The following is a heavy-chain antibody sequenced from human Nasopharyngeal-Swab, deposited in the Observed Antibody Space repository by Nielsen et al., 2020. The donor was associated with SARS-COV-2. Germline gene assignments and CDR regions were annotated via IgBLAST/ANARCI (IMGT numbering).Heavy chain of an antibody. D-gene: IGHD1-26*01. CDR2: IRRKTYGGAQ. CDR3: ARSVGSYYGQGAFDI. V-gene: IGHV3-49*01. J-gene: IGHJ3*02. CDR1: GFTFGDYA. Sequence: GESLKISCTTSGFTFGDYAMSWFRQAPGKGLEWVGFIRRKTYGGAQEYAVSVKGRFTIARDGAESIAYLQMNSMETEDTGVYYWARSVGSYYGQGAFDIWGQGTMVTVSS.